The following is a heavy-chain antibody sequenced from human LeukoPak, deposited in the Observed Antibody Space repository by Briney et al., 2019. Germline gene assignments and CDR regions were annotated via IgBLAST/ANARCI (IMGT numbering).Heavy chain of an antibody. D-gene: IGHD2-2*01. Sequence: GGSLRLSCAASGFTFSSYSMNWVRQAPGKGLEWVSSISSSSSYIYYADSVKGRFTISRDNAKNSLYLQMNSLRAEDTAVYYCARGAVAVPAAMSQDGWFDPWGQGTLVTVSS. CDR2: ISSSSSYI. V-gene: IGHV3-21*01. CDR3: ARGAVAVPAAMSQDGWFDP. J-gene: IGHJ5*02. CDR1: GFTFSSYS.